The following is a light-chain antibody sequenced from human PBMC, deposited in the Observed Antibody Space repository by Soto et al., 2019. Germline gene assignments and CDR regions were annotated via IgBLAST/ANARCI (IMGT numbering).Light chain of an antibody. J-gene: IGLJ2*01. V-gene: IGLV2-14*01. CDR3: SSYTSSTPVV. Sequence: QSVLTQPASVSGSPGQSITISCTGTSSDVGGYNYVSWYQQHPGKAPKLMIYDVSNRPSGVSNRFSGSKSGNTASLTISGLQAEVEADYYCSSYTSSTPVVFGGGTKLTVL. CDR1: SSDVGGYNY. CDR2: DVS.